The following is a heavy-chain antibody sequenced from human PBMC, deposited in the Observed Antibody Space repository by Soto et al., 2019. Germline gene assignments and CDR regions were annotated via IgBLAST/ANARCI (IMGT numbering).Heavy chain of an antibody. CDR1: GGSISSSNW. CDR2: IYHSGST. CDR3: ARVVEMATIGIDY. J-gene: IGHJ4*02. V-gene: IGHV4-4*02. D-gene: IGHD5-12*01. Sequence: SETLSLTCAVSGGSISSSNWWSLVRQPPGKGLEWIGEIYHSGSTNYNPSLKSRVTISVDKSKNQFSLKLSSVTAADTAVYYCARVVEMATIGIDYWGQGTLVTVSS.